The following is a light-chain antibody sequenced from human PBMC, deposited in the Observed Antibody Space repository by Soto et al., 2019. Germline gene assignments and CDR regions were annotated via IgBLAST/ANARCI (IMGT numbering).Light chain of an antibody. CDR3: QSYDSSLRGRV. V-gene: IGLV1-40*01. J-gene: IGLJ3*02. CDR2: GNS. Sequence: QSLLTQPPSVSGAPGQRVTISCTGSSSNIGAGYDVHWYQQLPGTAPKLLIYGNSNRPSGVPDRFSGSKSGTSASLAITGLQAEDEADYYCQSYDSSLRGRVFGGGTKLTVL. CDR1: SSNIGAGYD.